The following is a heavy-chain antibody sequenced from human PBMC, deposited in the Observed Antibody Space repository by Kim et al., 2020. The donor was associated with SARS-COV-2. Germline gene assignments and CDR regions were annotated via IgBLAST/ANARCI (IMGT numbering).Heavy chain of an antibody. Sequence: SETLSLTCTVSGASTNSGYWSWIRLPPGKGLEWIGYIFYSGTTTYNPSLRSRVTISLDTYNNQFSLKLTSVTAADTALYYCARNPRYFGVMDVWGQGTTVTVSS. CDR1: GASTNSGY. CDR2: IFYSGTT. J-gene: IGHJ6*02. CDR3: ARNPRYFGVMDV. D-gene: IGHD3-9*01. V-gene: IGHV4-59*01.